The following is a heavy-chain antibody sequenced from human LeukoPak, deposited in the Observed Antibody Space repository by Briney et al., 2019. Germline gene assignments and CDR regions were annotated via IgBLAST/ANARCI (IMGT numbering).Heavy chain of an antibody. CDR2: ISGSGGST. J-gene: IGHJ6*03. D-gene: IGHD3-9*01. CDR1: SSSSYY. Sequence: SSSSYYWRWIRQPPGEGVGWVSNISGSGGSTLYADCVKDRFNISRDNYKNMLYVQMKTVRAEDTPVYYCAKCILTGYYKGYMDVWGKGTTVTISS. V-gene: IGHV3-23*01. CDR3: AKCILTGYYKGYMDV.